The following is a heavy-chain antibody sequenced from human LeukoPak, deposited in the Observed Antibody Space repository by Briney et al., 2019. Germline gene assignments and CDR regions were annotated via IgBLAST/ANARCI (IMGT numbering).Heavy chain of an antibody. Sequence: GGSLRLSCAASGFTFSSYSMNWVRQAPGKGLEWVSYISSSSSTIYYADSVKGRFTISRDNSKNTLYLQMNSLRAEDTAVYYCAKDPNGDYIGTFDGRGQGTMVTVSS. CDR3: AKDPNGDYIGTFDG. D-gene: IGHD4-17*01. V-gene: IGHV3-48*01. CDR1: GFTFSSYS. J-gene: IGHJ3*01. CDR2: ISSSSSTI.